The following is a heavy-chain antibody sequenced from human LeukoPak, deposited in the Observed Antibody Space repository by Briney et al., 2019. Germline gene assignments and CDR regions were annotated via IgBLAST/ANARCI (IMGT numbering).Heavy chain of an antibody. CDR2: IYHSGST. CDR1: GGSISSGGYS. V-gene: IGHV4-30-2*01. D-gene: IGHD3-10*01. CDR3: ARGDITMVRATPRGHFDY. Sequence: KPSQTLSLTCTVSGGSISSGGYSWSWIRQPPGKGLEWIGYIYHSGSTYYNPSLKSRVTISVDRSKNQFSLKLSSVTAADTAVYYCARGDITMVRATPRGHFDYWGQGTPVTVSS. J-gene: IGHJ4*02.